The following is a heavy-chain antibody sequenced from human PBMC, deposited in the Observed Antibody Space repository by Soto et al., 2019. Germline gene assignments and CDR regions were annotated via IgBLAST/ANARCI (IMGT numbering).Heavy chain of an antibody. Sequence: ASVNVSCQASGYTFTGYYMHWVRQAPGQGLEWMGWINPNRGGTNYPQQFQGMVTMTSDTSISTAHMELSRLRSDYTAVYYCTRGWQQLVTRGFDIWGQGTMVTVSS. CDR3: TRGWQQLVTRGFDI. CDR2: INPNRGGT. D-gene: IGHD6-13*01. J-gene: IGHJ3*02. CDR1: GYTFTGYY. V-gene: IGHV1-2*02.